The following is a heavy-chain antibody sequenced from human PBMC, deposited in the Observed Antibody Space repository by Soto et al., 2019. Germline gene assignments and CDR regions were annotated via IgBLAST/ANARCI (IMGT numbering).Heavy chain of an antibody. J-gene: IGHJ6*02. CDR3: ARDTNPPYYYGSRNFHGMDV. Sequence: PGGSLRLSCEASGFTFSGFDMYWVRQPTGKGLEWVATIGTAGDTYYAVSVEGRFTISRDSSKNTLYLQMNSLRAEDSAVYYCARDTNPPYYYGSRNFHGMDVWGQGTTVTASS. V-gene: IGHV3-13*01. CDR1: GFTFSGFD. CDR2: IGTAGDT. D-gene: IGHD3-10*01.